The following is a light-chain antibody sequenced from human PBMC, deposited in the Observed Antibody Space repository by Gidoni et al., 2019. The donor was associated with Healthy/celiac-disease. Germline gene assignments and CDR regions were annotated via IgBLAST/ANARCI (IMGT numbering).Light chain of an antibody. CDR1: QDISNY. CDR3: QQYDNLPGFT. V-gene: IGKV1-33*01. Sequence: DIQMTQSPSSLSASVGDRVTITCQASQDISNYLNWYQQKPGKAPKLLIYDASNLETGVPSRFSGSGSGTDFTFTISSLQPEDIATYYCQQYDNLPGFTFXPXTKVXIK. CDR2: DAS. J-gene: IGKJ3*01.